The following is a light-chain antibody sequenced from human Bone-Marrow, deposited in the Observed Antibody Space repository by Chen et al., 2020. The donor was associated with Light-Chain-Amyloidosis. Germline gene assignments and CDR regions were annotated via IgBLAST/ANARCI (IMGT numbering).Light chain of an antibody. CDR1: DLPTKY. CDR3: QSADSSGTYEVV. V-gene: IGLV3-25*03. J-gene: IGLJ2*01. CDR2: RDT. Sequence: SYELTQPPSVSVSPGQTARITCSGDDLPTKYAYWYQQKPGLAPVLVIHRDTERPSGISERFSGSSSGTTATWTISGVQAEDEADYHCQSADSSGTYEVVFGGGTKMTVL.